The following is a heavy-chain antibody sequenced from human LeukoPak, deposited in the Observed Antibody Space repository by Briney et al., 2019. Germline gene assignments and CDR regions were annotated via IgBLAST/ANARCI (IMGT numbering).Heavy chain of an antibody. Sequence: GGSLRLSCAASGFTFDDYAMHWVRQAPGKGLEWVSLISWDGGSTYYADSVKGRFTISRDNSKNSLYLQMNSLRAEDTALYYCAKDAPDSRGLMDVWGKGTTVTVSS. J-gene: IGHJ6*03. CDR2: ISWDGGST. D-gene: IGHD3-22*01. V-gene: IGHV3-43D*03. CDR3: AKDAPDSRGLMDV. CDR1: GFTFDDYA.